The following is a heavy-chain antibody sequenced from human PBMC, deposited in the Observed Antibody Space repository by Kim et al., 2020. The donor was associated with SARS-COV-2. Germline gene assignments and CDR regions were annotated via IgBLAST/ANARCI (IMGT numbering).Heavy chain of an antibody. CDR1: GYTFTSYY. CDR2: INPSGGST. Sequence: ASVKVSCKASGYTFTSYYMHWVRQAPGQGLEWMGIINPSGGSTSYAQKFQGRVTMTRDTSTSTVYMELSSLRSEDTAVYYCARAGEDTNYYDSSGYYPLFDYWGQGTLVTVSS. CDR3: ARAGEDTNYYDSSGYYPLFDY. J-gene: IGHJ4*02. V-gene: IGHV1-46*01. D-gene: IGHD3-22*01.